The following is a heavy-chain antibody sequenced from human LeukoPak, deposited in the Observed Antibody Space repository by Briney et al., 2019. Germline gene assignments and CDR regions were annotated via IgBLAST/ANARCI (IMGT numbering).Heavy chain of an antibody. D-gene: IGHD3-9*01. CDR2: IYHSGST. V-gene: IGHV4-38-2*01. CDR1: GYSISSGYY. J-gene: IGHJ4*02. CDR3: ARVGGYDILTGYYPLPFDY. Sequence: PSETLSVTCAVSGYSISSGYYWGWIRQPPGKGLEWIGSIYHSGSTYYNPSLKSRVTISVDTSKNQFSLKLSSVTAADTAVYYCARVGGYDILTGYYPLPFDYWGQGTLVTVSS.